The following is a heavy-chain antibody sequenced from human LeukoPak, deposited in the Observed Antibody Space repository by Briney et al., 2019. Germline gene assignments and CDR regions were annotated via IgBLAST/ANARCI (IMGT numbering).Heavy chain of an antibody. CDR1: AFTVSSNY. CDR2: IYSGGST. V-gene: IGHV3-53*01. CDR3: AKGHTFTAP. D-gene: IGHD2/OR15-2a*01. J-gene: IGHJ4*02. Sequence: GGSLRLSCAASAFTVSSNYMSWVRQAPGKGLEWVSVIYSGGSTYYAASVKDRFTISRDNAKNSLYLQMNSLRAEDTAVYYCAKGHTFTAPWGEGTLVTVS.